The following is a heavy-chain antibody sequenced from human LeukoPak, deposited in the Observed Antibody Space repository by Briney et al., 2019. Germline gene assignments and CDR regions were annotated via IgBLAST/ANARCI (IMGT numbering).Heavy chain of an antibody. CDR2: IQENGNT. V-gene: IGHV4-59*01. CDR1: GVSFSISY. Sequence: SETLSLTCSVSGVSFSISYGSWLRQPPGKRLEWIGFIQENGNTNYNPSLKSRVTMSVDTSKNQFSLKMRSVTAADTAVYYGARGYYDSGAHSNAFEIWGQGTMVAV. D-gene: IGHD3-22*01. J-gene: IGHJ3*02. CDR3: ARGYYDSGAHSNAFEI.